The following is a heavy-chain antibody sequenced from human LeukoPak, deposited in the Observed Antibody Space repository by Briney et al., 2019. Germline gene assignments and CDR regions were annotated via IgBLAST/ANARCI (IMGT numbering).Heavy chain of an antibody. J-gene: IGHJ5*02. D-gene: IGHD6-13*01. V-gene: IGHV1-2*02. CDR3: ARDHGSSWYGNNWFDP. CDR1: EYTFTGYY. CDR2: INPNSGVT. Sequence: ASVKVSCKASEYTFTGYYNHVLQQAPGQGLECMGWINPNSGVTNYAQKFQGRVTMTRDTSISTAYMELSRLRSDDTAVYSCARDHGSSWYGNNWFDPWGQGTLVTVSS.